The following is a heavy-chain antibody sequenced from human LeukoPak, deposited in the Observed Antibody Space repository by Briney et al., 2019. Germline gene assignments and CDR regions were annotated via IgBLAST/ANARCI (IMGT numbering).Heavy chain of an antibody. J-gene: IGHJ4*02. Sequence: PSETLSLTCTVSSGSISTSNYYWGWVRQPPGKALEWIGNIFYSGSTYYSPSLKSRVTISVDTSKNQFSLKLSSVTAADTAVYYCARGGIAARLRPKGVSFDYWGQGTLVTGSS. CDR3: ARGGIAARLRPKGVSFDY. CDR2: IFYSGST. V-gene: IGHV4-39*07. CDR1: SGSISTSNYY. D-gene: IGHD6-6*01.